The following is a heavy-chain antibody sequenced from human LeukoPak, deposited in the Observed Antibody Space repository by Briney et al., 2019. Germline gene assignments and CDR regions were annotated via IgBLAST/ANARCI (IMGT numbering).Heavy chain of an antibody. CDR3: ARGLMGENDY. CDR1: GYTFTSNY. J-gene: IGHJ4*02. Sequence: ASVKVSCKAFGYTFTSNYMHWVRQAPGQGPEWMGVISPSGGSTTYAQKFQGRVTLTRDMSTSTDYLELSSLRSEDTAVYYCARGLMGENDYWGQGTLVTVSS. CDR2: ISPSGGST. V-gene: IGHV1-46*01. D-gene: IGHD3-16*01.